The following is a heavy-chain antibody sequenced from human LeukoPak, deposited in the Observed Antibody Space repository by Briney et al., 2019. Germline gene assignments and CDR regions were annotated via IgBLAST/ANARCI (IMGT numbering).Heavy chain of an antibody. CDR1: GFMFTHHG. Sequence: GGSLRLSCAASGFMFTHHGMHWVRQAPGKGLEWVAVIWSDGSNRFYSDSVKGRFAISRDDSNDMVYLQMNGLRADDTAVYYCAKDIQRGFDYTNSLDYWGQGTLVIVSS. CDR3: AKDIQRGFDYTNSLDY. CDR2: IWSDGSNR. V-gene: IGHV3-33*06. J-gene: IGHJ4*02. D-gene: IGHD4-11*01.